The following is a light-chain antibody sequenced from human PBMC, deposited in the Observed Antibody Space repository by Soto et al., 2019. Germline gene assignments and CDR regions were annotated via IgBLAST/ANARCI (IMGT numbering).Light chain of an antibody. V-gene: IGKV1-33*01. J-gene: IGKJ5*01. Sequence: IQMTQSPSSLSASVGERLTITCRASQNVGTWLAWYQQKPGRAPKLLIYDASNLEAGVPSRFRGSGSGTDFTFTISRLQPEDIATYYCQQYENLPTFGQGTRLEI. CDR3: QQYENLPT. CDR2: DAS. CDR1: QNVGTW.